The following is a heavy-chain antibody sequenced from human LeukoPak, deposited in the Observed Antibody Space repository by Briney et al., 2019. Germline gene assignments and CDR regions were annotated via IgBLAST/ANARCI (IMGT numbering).Heavy chain of an antibody. CDR3: ARDHLIAAAGNDY. D-gene: IGHD6-13*01. CDR1: GFTFSSYA. Sequence: PGGSLRLSCAASGFTFSSYAMSWVRQAPGKGLEWVANIKQDGSEKYYVDSVKGRFTISRDNAKNSLYLQMNSLRAEDTAVYYCARDHLIAAAGNDYWGQGTLVTVSS. CDR2: IKQDGSEK. V-gene: IGHV3-7*01. J-gene: IGHJ4*02.